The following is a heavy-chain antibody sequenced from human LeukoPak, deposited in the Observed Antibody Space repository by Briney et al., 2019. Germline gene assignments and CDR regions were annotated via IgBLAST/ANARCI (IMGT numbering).Heavy chain of an antibody. J-gene: IGHJ4*02. CDR3: ATMGATNFDH. CDR1: GYTFTDYY. Sequence: ASVKVSCKASGYTFTDYYTHWVRQAPGQGLEWLGWINPNSGGTSYAQKFQGRVTMTRDTSISTAYMEVGRLRSDDTAVYYCATMGATNFDHWGQGTLVTVSS. V-gene: IGHV1-2*02. CDR2: INPNSGGT. D-gene: IGHD1-26*01.